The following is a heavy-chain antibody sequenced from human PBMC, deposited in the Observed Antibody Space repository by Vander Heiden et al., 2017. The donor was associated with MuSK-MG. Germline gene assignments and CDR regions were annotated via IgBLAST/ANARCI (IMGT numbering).Heavy chain of an antibody. Sequence: EVQLLESGGGLVQPGGSLRLSCAASGFTFRRYAMSRVRQAPGKGLEWVSAISGSGGSTYYADSLKGRFTISRDNSKNTLYLQMNSLRAEDTAVYYCAKAGYCSGGSCYSLLGWFDPWGQGTLVTVSS. D-gene: IGHD2-15*01. J-gene: IGHJ5*02. CDR1: GFTFRRYA. V-gene: IGHV3-23*01. CDR2: ISGSGGST. CDR3: AKAGYCSGGSCYSLLGWFDP.